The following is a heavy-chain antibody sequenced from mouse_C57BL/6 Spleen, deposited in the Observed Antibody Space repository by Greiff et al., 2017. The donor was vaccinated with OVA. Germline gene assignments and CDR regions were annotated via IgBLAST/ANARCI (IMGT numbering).Heavy chain of an antibody. CDR3: ARPGDYGNYVGYAMDY. CDR1: GYTFTSYW. CDR2: IDPNSGGT. V-gene: IGHV1-72*01. D-gene: IGHD2-1*01. J-gene: IGHJ4*01. Sequence: QVQLQQPGAELVKPGASVKLSCKASGYTFTSYWMHWVKQRPGRGLEWIGRIDPNSGGTKYNEKFKSKATLTVDKPSSTAYMQLSSLTSEDSAVYYGARPGDYGNYVGYAMDYWGQGTSVTVSS.